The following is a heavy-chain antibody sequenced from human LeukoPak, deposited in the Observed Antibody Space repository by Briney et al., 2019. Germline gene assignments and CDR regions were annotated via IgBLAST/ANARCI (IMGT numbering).Heavy chain of an antibody. CDR2: INPNSGGT. Sequence: ASVKVSCKASGYTFTGYYMHWVRQAPGQELEWMGWINPNSGGTNYAQKFQGRVTMTRDTSISTAYMELSRLRSDDTAVYYCARGGGLRFLEYSSEPAMDVWGQGTTVTVSS. D-gene: IGHD3-3*01. J-gene: IGHJ6*02. CDR1: GYTFTGYY. CDR3: ARGGGLRFLEYSSEPAMDV. V-gene: IGHV1-2*02.